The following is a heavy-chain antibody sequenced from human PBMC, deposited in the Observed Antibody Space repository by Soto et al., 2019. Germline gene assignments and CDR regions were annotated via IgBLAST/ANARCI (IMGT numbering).Heavy chain of an antibody. J-gene: IGHJ4*02. CDR3: AGVYGSADS. Sequence: FSNYYMNWIRQAPGKGLEWVSSLSSSGHMTFYAPSVNGRFTISRDNGKNSLYLQMNSLRAEDTGIYFSAGVYGSADSRGPGTLVTVSS. V-gene: IGHV3-11*04. CDR1: FSNYY. D-gene: IGHD3-10*01. CDR2: LSSSGHMT.